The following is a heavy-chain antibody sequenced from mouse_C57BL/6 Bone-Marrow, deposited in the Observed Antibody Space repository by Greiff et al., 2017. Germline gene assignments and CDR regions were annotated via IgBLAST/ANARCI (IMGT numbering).Heavy chain of an antibody. CDR3: TIYYYGRSAMDY. V-gene: IGHV14-4*01. CDR1: GFNIKDDY. Sequence: VQLQQSGAELVRPGASVKLSCTASGFNIKDDYMHWVKQRPEQGLEWIGWIDPENGDTEYASKFQGKATIPADTSSNTAYLQLSSLTSEDTAVEDCTIYYYGRSAMDYWGQGTSVTVAS. D-gene: IGHD1-1*01. J-gene: IGHJ4*01. CDR2: IDPENGDT.